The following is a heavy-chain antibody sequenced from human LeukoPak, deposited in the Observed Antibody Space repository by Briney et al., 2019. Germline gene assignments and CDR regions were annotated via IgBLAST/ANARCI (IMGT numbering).Heavy chain of an antibody. CDR2: IEQNGNEK. V-gene: IGHV3-7*01. D-gene: IGHD3-10*01. J-gene: IGHJ4*02. Sequence: PGGSLGLSCVVSGFTFSNYWMSWVRQAPGKGLEWVANIEQNGNEKYHVDSLKGRFTIYRDNAKNSLYLQMNSLRVEDSAVYYCVRYYGSGSPYREYYFDYWGQGTLVTVSS. CDR1: GFTFSNYW. CDR3: VRYYGSGSPYREYYFDY.